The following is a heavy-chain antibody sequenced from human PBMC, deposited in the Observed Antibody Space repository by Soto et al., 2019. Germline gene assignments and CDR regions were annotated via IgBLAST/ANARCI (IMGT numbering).Heavy chain of an antibody. CDR2: IIPIFGTA. D-gene: IGHD3-10*01. CDR3: ARVYGSGAYYGMDV. J-gene: IGHJ6*02. V-gene: IGHV1-69*12. CDR1: GGTFSSYA. Sequence: QVQLVQSGAEVKKPGSSVKVSCKASGGTFSSYAISWVRQAPGQVLEWMGGIIPIFGTANYAQKFQGRVTITADESTSTAYMELSSLRSEDTAVYYCARVYGSGAYYGMDVWGQGTTVTVSS.